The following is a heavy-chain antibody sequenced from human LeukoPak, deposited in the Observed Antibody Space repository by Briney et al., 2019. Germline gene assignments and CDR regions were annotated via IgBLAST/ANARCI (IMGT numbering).Heavy chain of an antibody. V-gene: IGHV1-18*01. CDR2: SSAYNGDT. Sequence: ASVKVSCKASGYTFTDFGISWVRQAPGQGLEWMGWSSAYNGDTKYAQKFQGGVTMTRNTSISTAYMELSSLRSEDTAVYYCARGVTEFYGDYADYWGQGTLVTVSS. CDR3: ARGVTEFYGDYADY. J-gene: IGHJ4*02. D-gene: IGHD4-17*01. CDR1: GYTFTDFG.